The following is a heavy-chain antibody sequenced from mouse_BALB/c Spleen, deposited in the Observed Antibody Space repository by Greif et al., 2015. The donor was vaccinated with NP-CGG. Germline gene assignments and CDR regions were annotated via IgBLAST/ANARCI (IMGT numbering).Heavy chain of an antibody. J-gene: IGHJ3*01. Sequence: QVQLQQSGAELVKPGASVKLSCKASGYTFTSYWMHWVKQRPGQGLEWIGEINPSNGRTNYNEKFKSKATLTVDKSSSTAYMQLSSLTSEDSAVYYCARGPYGSSYGFAYWGQGTLVTVSA. CDR2: INPSNGRT. D-gene: IGHD1-1*01. V-gene: IGHV1S81*02. CDR1: GYTFTSYW. CDR3: ARGPYGSSYGFAY.